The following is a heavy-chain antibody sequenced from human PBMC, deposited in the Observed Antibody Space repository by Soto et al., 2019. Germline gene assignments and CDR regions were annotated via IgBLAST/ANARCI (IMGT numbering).Heavy chain of an antibody. CDR2: INHSGST. D-gene: IGHD3-3*01. J-gene: IGHJ6*02. V-gene: IGHV4-34*01. CDR3: ARDFRYDFWSGTGGMDV. Sequence: QVQLQQWGAGLLKPSETLSLTCAVYGGSFSGYYWSWIRQPPGKGLEWIGEINHSGSTNYNPSLKSRVTISVDTSKNQFSLKLSSVTAADTAVYYCARDFRYDFWSGTGGMDVWGQGTTVTVSS. CDR1: GGSFSGYY.